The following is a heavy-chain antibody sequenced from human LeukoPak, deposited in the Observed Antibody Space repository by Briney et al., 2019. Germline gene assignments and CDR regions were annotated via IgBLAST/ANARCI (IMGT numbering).Heavy chain of an antibody. CDR1: GFTFSSYA. CDR3: AKSTSGWYPQSNPA. J-gene: IGHJ4*02. V-gene: IGHV3-23*01. CDR2: ISGSGGST. Sequence: GGSLTLSCTASGFTFSSYALSWVRQPPGKGLEWVSAISGSGGSTYYADSVKGRFTISRDNSKNTLYLQMNSLRAEDTAVYYCAKSTSGWYPQSNPAWGQGTLVTVSS. D-gene: IGHD6-19*01.